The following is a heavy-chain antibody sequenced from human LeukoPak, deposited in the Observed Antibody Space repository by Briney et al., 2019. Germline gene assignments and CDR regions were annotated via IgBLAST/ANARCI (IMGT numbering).Heavy chain of an antibody. V-gene: IGHV1-46*01. CDR3: ARDPSGSWQRFDY. J-gene: IGHJ4*02. CDR2: INPNGGGT. CDR1: GYTFTTYY. D-gene: IGHD1-26*01. Sequence: ASVKVSCKSSGYTFTTYYIHWVRQAPGQGLEWMGVINPNGGGTTYAQKFQGRVTMTRDTSASTVYMEVISLTSEDTAIFYCARDPSGSWQRFDYWGQGTLVTVSS.